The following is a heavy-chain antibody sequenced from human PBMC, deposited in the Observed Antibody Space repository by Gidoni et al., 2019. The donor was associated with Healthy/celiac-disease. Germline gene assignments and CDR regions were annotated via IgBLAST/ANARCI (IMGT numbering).Heavy chain of an antibody. CDR3: TRGGDGYHPSYC. J-gene: IGHJ4*02. Sequence: EVQLVESGGGLVQPGRSRRLSGTAGGFTCGDYAMSWFRQAPGKGLEWVGFIRSKAYGGTTEYAASVKGRFTISRDDSKSIAYLQMNSLNTEDTAVYYCTRGGDGYHPSYCWGQGTLVTVSS. D-gene: IGHD5-12*01. V-gene: IGHV3-49*03. CDR2: IRSKAYGGTT. CDR1: GFTCGDYA.